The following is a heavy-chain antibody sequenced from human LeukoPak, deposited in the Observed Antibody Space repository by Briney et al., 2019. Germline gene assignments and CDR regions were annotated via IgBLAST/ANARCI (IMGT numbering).Heavy chain of an antibody. CDR2: IYYSGST. Sequence: SETLSLTCTVSGGSISSGGYYWSWIRQHPGKGLEWIGYIYYSGSTNYNPSLKSRVTISVDKSKNQFSLKLSSVTAADTAVYYCARVIYYDSSGYHDYWGQGTLVTVSS. CDR3: ARVIYYDSSGYHDY. J-gene: IGHJ4*02. D-gene: IGHD3-22*01. CDR1: GGSISSGGYY. V-gene: IGHV4-31*03.